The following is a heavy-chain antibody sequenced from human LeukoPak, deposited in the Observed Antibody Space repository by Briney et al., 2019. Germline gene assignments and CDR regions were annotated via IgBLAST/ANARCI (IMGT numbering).Heavy chain of an antibody. CDR2: IYYSGST. J-gene: IGHJ4*02. CDR3: ARVGGSSLYYFDY. Sequence: SETLSLTCTVSGGSISSYYWSWIRQPPGKGLEWIGYIYYSGSTNYNPSLKSRVTISVDTSKNQFSLKLSSVTAADTAVYYCARVGGSSLYYFDYWGQGTLVTVSS. V-gene: IGHV4-59*01. CDR1: GGSISSYY. D-gene: IGHD6-13*01.